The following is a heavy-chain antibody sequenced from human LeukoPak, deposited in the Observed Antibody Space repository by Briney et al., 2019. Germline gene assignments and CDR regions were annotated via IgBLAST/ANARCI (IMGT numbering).Heavy chain of an antibody. CDR1: GFTFSSYW. Sequence: QSGGSLRLSCAASGFTFSSYWIHWVRQARGKGLVWVSRINGEGTSRSYADSVKGRFTISRDNAKNTVYLQMNSLRAEDTAIYYCTRSDVYSYGNFDYWGQGALVTVSS. D-gene: IGHD5-12*01. CDR2: INGEGTSR. CDR3: TRSDVYSYGNFDY. V-gene: IGHV3-74*01. J-gene: IGHJ4*02.